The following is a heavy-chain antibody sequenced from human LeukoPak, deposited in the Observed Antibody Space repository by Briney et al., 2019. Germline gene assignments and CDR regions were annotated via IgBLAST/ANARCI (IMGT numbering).Heavy chain of an antibody. J-gene: IGHJ4*02. CDR1: GYKFTNYW. Sequence: GESLKISCQGSGYKFTNYWIIWVRQLPGKGLEWMGRLDPSDSYSSYNPSFEGHVTISADKSINIAYLQWSSLKASDTAMYYCARSIYGSGSFSGFDYWGQGTLVTVSS. V-gene: IGHV5-10-1*01. D-gene: IGHD3-10*01. CDR3: ARSIYGSGSFSGFDY. CDR2: LDPSDSYS.